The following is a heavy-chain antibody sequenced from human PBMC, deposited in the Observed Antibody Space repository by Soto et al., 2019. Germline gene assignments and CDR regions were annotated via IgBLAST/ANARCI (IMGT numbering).Heavy chain of an antibody. V-gene: IGHV4-4*02. Sequence: SETLSLTCAVSGGSISSTNWWSWVRQPPGEGLEWIGEIYHSGSTNYNPSLKSRVTISVDKSKNQFSLDLSSVTAADTAVYYCARDWGFHLYYYYGMDVWGQGTTVTVSS. CDR3: ARDWGFHLYYYYGMDV. CDR1: GGSISSTNW. D-gene: IGHD3-16*01. CDR2: IYHSGST. J-gene: IGHJ6*02.